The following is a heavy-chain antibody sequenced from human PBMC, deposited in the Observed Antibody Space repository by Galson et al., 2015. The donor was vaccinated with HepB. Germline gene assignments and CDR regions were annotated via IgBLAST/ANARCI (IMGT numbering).Heavy chain of an antibody. CDR2: IYTSGST. V-gene: IGHV4-4*07. CDR3: ASVTTVEWFDP. J-gene: IGHJ5*02. D-gene: IGHD4-23*01. Sequence: ETLSLTCTVSGGSISSYYWSWIRQPAGKGREWIGRIYTSGSTNYNPSLKSRVTMSVDTSKNQFSLKLSSVTAADTAVYYCASVTTVEWFDPWGQGTLVTVSS. CDR1: GGSISSYY.